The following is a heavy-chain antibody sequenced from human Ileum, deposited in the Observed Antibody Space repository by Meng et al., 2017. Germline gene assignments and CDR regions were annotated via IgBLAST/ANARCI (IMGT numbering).Heavy chain of an antibody. D-gene: IGHD2-8*01. Sequence: QLQLQESGPRLVKPSQTLSLTCTVSGGAISSGDYYWSWVRQSPGKGPEWMGYIYSNGNTYSNPSLRGRLMISIDTSKNQFSLKLSSVTAADTAVYYCARAPKYCTNAVCSRPLDSWGQGTLVTVSS. CDR3: ARAPKYCTNAVCSRPLDS. CDR1: GGAISSGDYY. CDR2: IYSNGNT. J-gene: IGHJ4*02. V-gene: IGHV4-30-4*01.